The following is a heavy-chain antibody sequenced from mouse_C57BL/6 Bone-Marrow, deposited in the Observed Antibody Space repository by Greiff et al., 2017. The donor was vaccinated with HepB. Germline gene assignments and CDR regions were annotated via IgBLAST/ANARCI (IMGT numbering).Heavy chain of an antibody. D-gene: IGHD2-5*01. Sequence: QVQLQQSGAELVKPGASVKISCKASGYAFSSYWMNWVKQRPGKGLEWIGQIYPGDGDTNYNGKFKGKATLTADKSSSTAYMQLSSLTSEDSAVYFCARRAYYSNYWFAYWGQGTLVTVSA. J-gene: IGHJ3*01. CDR3: ARRAYYSNYWFAY. CDR2: IYPGDGDT. V-gene: IGHV1-80*01. CDR1: GYAFSSYW.